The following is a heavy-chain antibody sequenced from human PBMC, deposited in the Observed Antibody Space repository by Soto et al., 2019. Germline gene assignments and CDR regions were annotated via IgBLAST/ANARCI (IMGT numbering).Heavy chain of an antibody. CDR1: GGSISSYY. Sequence: PSETLSLTCTVSGGSISSYYWSWIRQPPGKGLEWIGYIYYSGNTNYNPSLKSRVTISVDTSKNQFSLKLSSVTAADTAVYYCARDRAQNWFDPWGQGTLVTVSS. V-gene: IGHV4-59*01. CDR3: ARDRAQNWFDP. CDR2: IYYSGNT. J-gene: IGHJ5*02.